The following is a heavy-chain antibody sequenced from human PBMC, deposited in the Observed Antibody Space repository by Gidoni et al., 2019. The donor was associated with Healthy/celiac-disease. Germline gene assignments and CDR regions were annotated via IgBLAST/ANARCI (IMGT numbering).Heavy chain of an antibody. CDR3: AHSSGYFLNWFDP. Sequence: QVQPEQSGAEAKKPGSSVQVSCKASGGTFSSYAISWVRRAPGQGLEWMGGIIPIFGTANYAQKFQGRVTITADESTSTAYMELSSLGSEDTAVYYCAHSSGYFLNWFDPWGQGTLVTVSS. D-gene: IGHD3-22*01. V-gene: IGHV1-69*01. J-gene: IGHJ5*02. CDR2: IIPIFGTA. CDR1: GGTFSSYA.